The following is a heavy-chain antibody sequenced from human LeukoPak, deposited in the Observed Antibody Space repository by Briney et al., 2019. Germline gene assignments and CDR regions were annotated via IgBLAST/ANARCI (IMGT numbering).Heavy chain of an antibody. CDR3: ARTTSWWSRGYNYMDV. V-gene: IGHV3-13*01. Sequence: GGSLRLSCAASGFTFSSYDMHWVRQATGKGLEWVSAIGTAGDTYYPGSVKGRFTISRENAKNSLYLQMNSLRAGDTAVYYCARTTSWWSRGYNYMDVWGKGTTVTVSS. CDR1: GFTFSSYD. D-gene: IGHD2-15*01. CDR2: IGTAGDT. J-gene: IGHJ6*03.